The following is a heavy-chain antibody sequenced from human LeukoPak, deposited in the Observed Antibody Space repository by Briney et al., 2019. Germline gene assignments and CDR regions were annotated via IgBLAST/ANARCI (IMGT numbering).Heavy chain of an antibody. CDR2: ISAYNGIT. V-gene: IGHV1-18*01. D-gene: IGHD2-8*01. Sequence: ASVKVSCKASGYTFTSYGISWVRQAPGQGLEWMAWISAYNGITNYAQTLQGRVNMTTDTSTSTAYMELRSVRSEDTAVYYCARPNSYYYGMDVWGQGTTVTVSS. J-gene: IGHJ6*02. CDR1: GYTFTSYG. CDR3: ARPNSYYYGMDV.